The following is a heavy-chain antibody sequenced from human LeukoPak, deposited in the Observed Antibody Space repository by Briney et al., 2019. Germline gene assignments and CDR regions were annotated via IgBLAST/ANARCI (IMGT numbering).Heavy chain of an antibody. CDR3: VRLRRNSDSSGYYYYYDY. D-gene: IGHD3-22*01. V-gene: IGHV3-21*01. Sequence: AGGSLRLSSAASQFSFSSYSFNWVRQAPGQGLEWVSSINKGATHMYYADSMRGRFTVSRDDAKNSLYLQMNSLTAEDTAVYYCVRLRRNSDSSGYYYYYDYWGRRTLVTVSS. CDR2: INKGATHM. J-gene: IGHJ4*02. CDR1: QFSFSSYS.